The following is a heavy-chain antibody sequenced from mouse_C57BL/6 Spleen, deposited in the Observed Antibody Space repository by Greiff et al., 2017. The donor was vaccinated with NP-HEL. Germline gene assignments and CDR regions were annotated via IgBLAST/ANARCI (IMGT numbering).Heavy chain of an antibody. Sequence: VQLQQSGAELVKPGASVKISCKASGYAFSSYWMNWVKQRPGKGLEWIGQIYPGDGDTNYNGKFKGKATLTADKSSSTAYMQLSSLTSEDSAVYFCADSNTYYAMDYWGQGTSVTVSS. CDR1: GYAFSSYW. J-gene: IGHJ4*01. V-gene: IGHV1-80*01. CDR2: IYPGDGDT. CDR3: ADSNTYYAMDY. D-gene: IGHD2-5*01.